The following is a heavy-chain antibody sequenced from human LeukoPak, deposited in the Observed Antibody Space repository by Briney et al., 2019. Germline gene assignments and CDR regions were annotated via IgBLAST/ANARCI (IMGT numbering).Heavy chain of an antibody. CDR1: GFTFSTYW. Sequence: PGGSLRLSCAASGFTFSTYWMTWVRQAPGKGLEWVANIKEDGSKKYYVDSVRGLFTISRDNAKNSLYLQMNSLRAEDTALYYCARSIAVASWFDPWGQGTLVTVSS. J-gene: IGHJ5*02. D-gene: IGHD6-19*01. V-gene: IGHV3-7*01. CDR3: ARSIAVASWFDP. CDR2: IKEDGSKK.